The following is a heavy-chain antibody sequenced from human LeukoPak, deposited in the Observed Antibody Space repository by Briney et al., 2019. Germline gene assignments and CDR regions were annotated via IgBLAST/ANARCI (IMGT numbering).Heavy chain of an antibody. V-gene: IGHV3-23*01. CDR2: ISGSDDGT. D-gene: IGHD2-15*01. CDR1: GFTFSSYA. CDR3: AKSPVSSCRGSFCYPFDY. Sequence: QPGGSLRLSCAASGFTFSSYAMSWVRQIPGKGLEWVSAISGSDDGTYYADSVKGRFTISRDNSRNTLYLQMNTLRAEDTAVYFCAKSPVSSCRGSFCYPFDYWGQGTLVTVSS. J-gene: IGHJ4*02.